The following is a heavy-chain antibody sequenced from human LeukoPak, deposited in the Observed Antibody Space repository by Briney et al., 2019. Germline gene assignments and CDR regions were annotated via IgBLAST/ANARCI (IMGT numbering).Heavy chain of an antibody. CDR1: GFTFSNHY. V-gene: IGHV3-23*01. CDR3: AKDRGSSGWYPHFDY. J-gene: IGHJ4*02. CDR2: ISGSGGST. D-gene: IGHD6-19*01. Sequence: GGSLRLSCAASGFTFSNHYMNWVRQAPGKGLEWVSAISGSGGSTYYADSVKGRFTISRDNSKNTLYLQMNSLRAEDTAVYYCAKDRGSSGWYPHFDYWGQGTLVTVSS.